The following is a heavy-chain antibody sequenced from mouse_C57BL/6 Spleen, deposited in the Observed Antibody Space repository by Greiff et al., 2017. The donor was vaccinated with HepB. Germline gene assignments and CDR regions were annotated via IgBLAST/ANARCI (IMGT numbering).Heavy chain of an antibody. V-gene: IGHV1-64*01. Sequence: QVQLQQPGAELVKPGASVKLSCKASGYTFTSYWMHWVKQRPGQGLEWIGMIHPNSGSTNYNEKFKSKATLTVDKSSSTAYMQLSSLTSEDSAVYYCADCNSYYYAMDYWGQGTSVTVSS. D-gene: IGHD2-1*01. J-gene: IGHJ4*01. CDR1: GYTFTSYW. CDR2: IHPNSGST. CDR3: ADCNSYYYAMDY.